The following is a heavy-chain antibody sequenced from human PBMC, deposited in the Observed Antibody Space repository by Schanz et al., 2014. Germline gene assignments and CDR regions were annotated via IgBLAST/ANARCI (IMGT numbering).Heavy chain of an antibody. CDR3: ARDFSAYVGNYFDY. D-gene: IGHD5-12*01. CDR2: MNPNSGNP. J-gene: IGHJ4*02. Sequence: QVQLVQSGAEVKKPGASVKVSCKASGYTFISYGINWVRQAPGQGLEWLGWMNPNSGNPGFAQKFRGRVTMTRNTSMSTAYMELTSLRFDDTAVYYCARDFSAYVGNYFDYWGQGTLVIVSS. V-gene: IGHV1-8*02. CDR1: GYTFISYG.